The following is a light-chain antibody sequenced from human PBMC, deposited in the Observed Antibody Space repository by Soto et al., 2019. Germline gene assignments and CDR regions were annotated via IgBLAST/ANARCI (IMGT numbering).Light chain of an antibody. V-gene: IGLV2-8*01. CDR2: EVN. Sequence: QSALTQPPSASGSPGQSVTISCTGTSSDVGGYNYVPWYQQHPGKVPKLMVYEVNKRPSGVPDRFSGSKSGNTASLTVSGRQAEDEADYYCTSYSGGNNVFGTGTKLTVL. J-gene: IGLJ1*01. CDR1: SSDVGGYNY. CDR3: TSYSGGNNV.